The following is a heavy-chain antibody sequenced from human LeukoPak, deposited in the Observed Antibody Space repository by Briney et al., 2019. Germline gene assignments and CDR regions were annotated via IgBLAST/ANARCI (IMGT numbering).Heavy chain of an antibody. CDR1: GGSVSDYY. V-gene: IGHV4-59*02. J-gene: IGHJ4*02. CDR3: ASRKLGNDY. Sequence: TSETLSLTCTVSGGSVSDYYWSWIRQSPGKGLEWIGYIYYTGTSYNPSLKSRVTISADTSKNQFSLNLSSVTAADTAVYYCASRKLGNDYWGQGTLVTVSS. D-gene: IGHD7-27*01. CDR2: IYYTGT.